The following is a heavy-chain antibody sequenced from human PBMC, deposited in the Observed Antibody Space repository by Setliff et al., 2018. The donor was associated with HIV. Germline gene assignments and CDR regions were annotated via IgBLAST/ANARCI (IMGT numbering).Heavy chain of an antibody. V-gene: IGHV1-46*01. CDR2: IYPSDGST. Sequence: ASVKVSCKASGYNFTSYYMHWVRQAPGQGLEWMGIIYPSDGSTNYAQKCQGRVTMTRDTSASTIHMELHSLRSDDTAVYSCARQDIILDYWGQGTLVTVSS. CDR3: ARQDIILDY. J-gene: IGHJ4*02. CDR1: GYNFTSYY. D-gene: IGHD2-15*01.